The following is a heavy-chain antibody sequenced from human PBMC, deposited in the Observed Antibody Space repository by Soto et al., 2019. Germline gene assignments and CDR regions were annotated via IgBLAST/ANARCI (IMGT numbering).Heavy chain of an antibody. CDR3: ATDDYDYVWGSYRSKYGMDV. Sequence: QVQLVESGGGVVQPGRSLRLSCAASGFTFSSYAMHWVRQAPGKGLEWVAVISYDGSNKYYADSVKGRFTISRDNSKNTLYLQMNSLRAEDTAVYYCATDDYDYVWGSYRSKYGMDVWGQGTTVTVSS. V-gene: IGHV3-30-3*01. CDR2: ISYDGSNK. CDR1: GFTFSSYA. D-gene: IGHD3-16*02. J-gene: IGHJ6*02.